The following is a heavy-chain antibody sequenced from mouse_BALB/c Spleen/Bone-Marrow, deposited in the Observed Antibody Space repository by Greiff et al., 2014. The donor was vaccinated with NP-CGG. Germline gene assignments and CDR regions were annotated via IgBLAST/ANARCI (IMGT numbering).Heavy chain of an antibody. CDR2: IWTGGGT. D-gene: IGHD2-13*01. CDR1: GFSLTSYD. V-gene: IGHV2-9-2*01. CDR3: VRGGAYYGDYDWYFDV. J-gene: IGHJ1*01. Sequence: VQLQQSGPGLVAPSQSLSITCTVSGFSLTSYDINWIRQPPGKGLEWLGVIWTGGGTNYNSAFMSRLSISKDNSKSQVFLKMNSLQTDDTAIYYCVRGGAYYGDYDWYFDVWGAGTTVTVSS.